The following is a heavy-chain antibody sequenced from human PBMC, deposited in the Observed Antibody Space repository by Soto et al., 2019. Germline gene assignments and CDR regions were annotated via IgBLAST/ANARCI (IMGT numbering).Heavy chain of an antibody. J-gene: IGHJ4*02. V-gene: IGHV4-31*03. CDR3: ARGDCGGNWIFLFDY. D-gene: IGHD2-15*01. CDR2: IYYSGST. CDR1: GGSISSGGYY. Sequence: QVQLQESGPGLVKPSQTLSLTCTVSGGSISSGGYYWSWIRQHPGKGLEGIGYIYYSGSTYYNPSLRRRVTRXXDXSXXQFSLELSSVTAADTAVYYCARGDCGGNWIFLFDYWGQGTLVTVSS.